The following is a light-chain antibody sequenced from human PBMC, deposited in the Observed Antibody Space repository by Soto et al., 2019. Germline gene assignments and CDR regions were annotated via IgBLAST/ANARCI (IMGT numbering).Light chain of an antibody. Sequence: QSALTQPPSASGSPGQSVTISCTGTSSDVGGYNYVSWYQQHPGKAPKLMIYEVSKRPSGVPDRFSGSKSGNTASLTVSGLQAEDEADYYGSSYGGNFNYVFGTGTKVTVL. CDR2: EVS. CDR3: SSYGGNFNYV. CDR1: SSDVGGYNY. V-gene: IGLV2-8*01. J-gene: IGLJ1*01.